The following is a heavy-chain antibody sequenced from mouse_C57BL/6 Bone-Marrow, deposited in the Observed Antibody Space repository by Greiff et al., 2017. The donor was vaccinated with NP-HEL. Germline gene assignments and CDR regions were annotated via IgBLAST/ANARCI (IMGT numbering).Heavy chain of an antibody. V-gene: IGHV5-17*01. CDR2: ISSGSSTI. D-gene: IGHD2-4*01. CDR3: VYDYWAWFAY. J-gene: IGHJ3*01. CDR1: GFTFSDYG. Sequence: VQLKESGGGLVKPGGSLKLSCAASGFTFSDYGMHWVRQAPEKGLEWVAYISSGSSTIYYADTVKGRFTISRDNAKNTLFLQMTSLRSEDTAMYDCVYDYWAWFAYWGQGTLVTVSA.